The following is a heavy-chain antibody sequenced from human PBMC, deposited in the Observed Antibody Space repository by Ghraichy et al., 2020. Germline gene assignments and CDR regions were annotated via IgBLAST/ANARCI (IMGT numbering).Heavy chain of an antibody. D-gene: IGHD1/OR15-1a*01. Sequence: LSLTCAASGFTFSSYAMSWVRQAPGKGLEWVSAISGSSGSTFYADSVKGRFTISRDNPKNTLYLQMNSLRAEDTAVYYCAKGTYNWNKYYFDYWGQGTLVTVSS. CDR3: AKGTYNWNKYYFDY. CDR2: ISGSSGST. V-gene: IGHV3-23*01. J-gene: IGHJ4*02. CDR1: GFTFSSYA.